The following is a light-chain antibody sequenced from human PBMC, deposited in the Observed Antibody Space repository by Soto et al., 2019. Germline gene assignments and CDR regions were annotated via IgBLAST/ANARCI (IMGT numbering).Light chain of an antibody. Sequence: QSALTQPASVSGSPGQSIPISCTGTGSDVGGYDYVSWYQHHPGKAPKVMIYEVTNRPSGVSNRFSGSKSGNTASLTISGLLAEDEADYYCSSYTSSSTYVFGTGTKGTVL. CDR3: SSYTSSSTYV. CDR2: EVT. V-gene: IGLV2-14*01. J-gene: IGLJ1*01. CDR1: GSDVGGYDY.